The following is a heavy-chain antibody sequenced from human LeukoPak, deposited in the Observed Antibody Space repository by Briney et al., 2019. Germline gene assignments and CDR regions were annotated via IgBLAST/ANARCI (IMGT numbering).Heavy chain of an antibody. CDR1: GFSLSTSGLG. Sequence: SGPTLVNPTQTLTLTCTFSGFSLSTSGLGVGWIRQPPGKALEWLALIYWDDDKRYSPSLKSRLTITKDTYNNQVVLTMTNMDAVDTATYYCAHRGICSGGSCYLDAFDIWGQGTMVTVSS. CDR2: IYWDDDK. D-gene: IGHD2-15*01. CDR3: AHRGICSGGSCYLDAFDI. V-gene: IGHV2-5*02. J-gene: IGHJ3*02.